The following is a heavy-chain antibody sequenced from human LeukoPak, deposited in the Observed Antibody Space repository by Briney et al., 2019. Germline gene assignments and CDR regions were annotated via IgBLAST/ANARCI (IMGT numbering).Heavy chain of an antibody. CDR1: GFNVSSNY. V-gene: IGHV3-66*01. CDR3: ARDLLEWYFDY. D-gene: IGHD3-3*01. CDR2: IYSGGST. J-gene: IGHJ4*02. Sequence: PGGSLRLSCAASGFNVSSNYMSWVRQAPGKGLEWVSIIYSGGSTYYADSVKGRFTISRDNSKNTLYLQMNSLRAEDTAVYYCARDLLEWYFDYWGQGTLATVSS.